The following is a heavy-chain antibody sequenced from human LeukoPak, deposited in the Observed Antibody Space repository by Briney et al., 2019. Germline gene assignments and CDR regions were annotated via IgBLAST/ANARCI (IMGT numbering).Heavy chain of an antibody. CDR1: GSSITSDFF. D-gene: IGHD1-1*01. CDR3: AHKAPKGTFDD. CDR2: IYWDDDK. V-gene: IGHV2-5*02. J-gene: IGHJ4*02. Sequence: TLSLTCAVSGSSITSDFFWGWIRQPPGTGLEWIALIYWDDDKRYSPSLRSRITVTKDTSKNQVVLTMTNMHPLDTATYFCAHKAPKGTFDDWGQGTLVTVSS.